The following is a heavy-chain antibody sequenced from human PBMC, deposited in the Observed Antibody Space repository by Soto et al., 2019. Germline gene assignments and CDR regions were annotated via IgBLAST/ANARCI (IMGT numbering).Heavy chain of an antibody. CDR3: ARAQGENSCSDFVVDY. D-gene: IGHD5-12*01. CDR2: ISCDGPGE. J-gene: IGHJ4*02. Sequence: PGGTLRLSCAPAGFTCSSYAMHWVRQAPGKVLEWVAVISCDGPGEFYAESVKGRFTISTDDFKNTVYIQLNNPRPEATGVYYCARAQGENSCSDFVVDYCGQGTRVTVPQ. V-gene: IGHV3-30*14. CDR1: GFTCSSYA.